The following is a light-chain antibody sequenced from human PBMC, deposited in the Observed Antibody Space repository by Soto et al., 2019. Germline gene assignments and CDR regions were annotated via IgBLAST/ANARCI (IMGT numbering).Light chain of an antibody. Sequence: EIVLTQSPGTLSLSPGERATLSCRSSQSVSSTYLAWYQQKPGQAPRLLIYGASSRATGIPDRFSGSGSGTDFTLTISRLEPEDFAVYYSQQYGSSQTFGQGTKVDIK. CDR3: QQYGSSQT. J-gene: IGKJ1*01. CDR2: GAS. CDR1: QSVSSTY. V-gene: IGKV3-20*01.